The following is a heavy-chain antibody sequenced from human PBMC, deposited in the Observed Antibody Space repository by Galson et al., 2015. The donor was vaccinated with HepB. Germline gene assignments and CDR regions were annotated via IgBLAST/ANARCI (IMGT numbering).Heavy chain of an antibody. J-gene: IGHJ6*02. CDR2: INPNSGVT. CDR1: GYDFSDFY. D-gene: IGHD5-18*01. V-gene: IGHV1-2*02. CDR3: ATALRGNNYGRDYHGMDV. Sequence: SVKVSCKASGYDFSDFYIHWVRQAPGQGLEWMGWINPNSGVTRYADKCQGGVTMTRDTSITTAYLELRRLKSDDTAVYYCATALRGNNYGRDYHGMDVWGQGTTVTVSS.